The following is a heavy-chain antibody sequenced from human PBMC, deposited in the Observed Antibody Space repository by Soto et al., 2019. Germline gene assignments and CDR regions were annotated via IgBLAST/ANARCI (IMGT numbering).Heavy chain of an antibody. J-gene: IGHJ4*02. D-gene: IGHD3-10*01. CDR2: IYYSGST. Sequence: SETLSLTCTVSGGSISSYYWSWIRQPPGKGLEWIGYIYYSGSTNYNPSLKSRVTISVDTSKNQFSLKLSSVTAADTAVYYCASTDSGSGSFFDYWGQGTLVTVSS. CDR3: ASTDSGSGSFFDY. V-gene: IGHV4-59*01. CDR1: GGSISSYY.